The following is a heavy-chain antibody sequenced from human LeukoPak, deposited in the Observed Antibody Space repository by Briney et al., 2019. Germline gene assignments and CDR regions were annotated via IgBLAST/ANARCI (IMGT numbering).Heavy chain of an antibody. J-gene: IGHJ4*02. Sequence: GGSLRLSCAASGFTFSSYSMNWVRQAPGKGLEWVSSISSSSSYIYYADSVKGRFTISRDNAKNSLYLQMNSLRAEDTAVYYCARDSPFSVSPKGASPLHWGQGTLVTVSS. V-gene: IGHV3-21*01. D-gene: IGHD1-26*01. CDR3: ARDSPFSVSPKGASPLH. CDR1: GFTFSSYS. CDR2: ISSSSSYI.